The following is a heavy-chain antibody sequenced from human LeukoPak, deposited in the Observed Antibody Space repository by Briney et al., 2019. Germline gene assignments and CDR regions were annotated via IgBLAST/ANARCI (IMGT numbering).Heavy chain of an antibody. V-gene: IGHV4-39*07. CDR3: ARKVWSGYFLPPTAGAFDI. Sequence: PSETLSLTCTVSGDSISTSNSYWGWIRQPPGKGLEWIGSIYYSGNTYYNASLKSRVTISVDTSKNQFSLKLSSVTAADTAVYYCARKVWSGYFLPPTAGAFDIWGQGTMVTVSS. J-gene: IGHJ3*02. CDR1: GDSISTSNSY. D-gene: IGHD3-3*01. CDR2: IYYSGNT.